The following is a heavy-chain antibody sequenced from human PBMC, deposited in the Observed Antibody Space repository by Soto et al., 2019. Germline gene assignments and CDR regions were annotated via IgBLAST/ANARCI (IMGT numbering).Heavy chain of an antibody. D-gene: IGHD3-3*01. Sequence: ASVKVSCKASGYTFTSYDINWVRQATGQGLEWMGWMSPNSGNTGYAQNFQGRVTMTRNTSINTAYMELSSLRSEDTAVYYCARRTMSTGKNRFDPWGQGTLVTVSS. CDR1: GYTFTSYD. CDR3: ARRTMSTGKNRFDP. J-gene: IGHJ5*02. V-gene: IGHV1-8*01. CDR2: MSPNSGNT.